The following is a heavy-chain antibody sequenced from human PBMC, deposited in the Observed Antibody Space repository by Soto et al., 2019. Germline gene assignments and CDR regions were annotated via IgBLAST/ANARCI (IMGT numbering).Heavy chain of an antibody. CDR3: ASLSSGWLYYFDY. D-gene: IGHD6-19*01. Sequence: GGSLRLSCAASGFTFSSYWMSWVRQAPGKGLEWVANIKQDGSEKYYVDSVKGRFTISRDNAKNSLYLKMNSLRAEDTAVYYCASLSSGWLYYFDYWGQGTLVTVSS. J-gene: IGHJ4*02. V-gene: IGHV3-7*05. CDR1: GFTFSSYW. CDR2: IKQDGSEK.